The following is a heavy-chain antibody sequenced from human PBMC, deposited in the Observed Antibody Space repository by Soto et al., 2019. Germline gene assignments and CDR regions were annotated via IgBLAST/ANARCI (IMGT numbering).Heavy chain of an antibody. V-gene: IGHV3-9*01. D-gene: IGHD7-27*01. Sequence: DVQLVESGGGLVQPGRSLRLSCAASGFTFDDYAMHWVRQAPGKGLEWVSGISWNSGSIGYADSVKGRFTISRDNAKNSLYLQMNSLRAEDTALYYCAKDSASPGAFGIWGQGTMVTVSS. CDR2: ISWNSGSI. CDR3: AKDSASPGAFGI. CDR1: GFTFDDYA. J-gene: IGHJ3*02.